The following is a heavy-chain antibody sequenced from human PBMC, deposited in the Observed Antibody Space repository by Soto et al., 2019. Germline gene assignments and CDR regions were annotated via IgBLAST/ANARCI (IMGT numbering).Heavy chain of an antibody. CDR3: ARSSPIVVVTASLTDWFDP. Sequence: ASVKVSCKSSGYTFTSYGISWVRRAPGQGLAWMGWISAYNGNTNYAQKLQGRVTMTTDTSTSTAYMELRSLRSDDTAVYYCARSSPIVVVTASLTDWFDPWGQGTLVT. V-gene: IGHV1-18*01. D-gene: IGHD2-21*02. CDR1: GYTFTSYG. CDR2: ISAYNGNT. J-gene: IGHJ5*02.